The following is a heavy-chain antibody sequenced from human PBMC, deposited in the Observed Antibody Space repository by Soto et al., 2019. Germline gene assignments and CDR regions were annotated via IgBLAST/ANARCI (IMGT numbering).Heavy chain of an antibody. CDR2: MNPNSGNT. Sequence: QVQLVQSGAEVKKPGASVKVSCKASGYTFTSYDINWVRQATGQGLEWMGWMNPNSGNTGYAQKFQGRVTMTRDTSISTAYVELSSLRAEDTGEYYGAGAGNKQWGQGTPVSVSS. J-gene: IGHJ4*02. CDR1: GYTFTSYD. CDR3: AGAGNKQ. V-gene: IGHV1-8*01.